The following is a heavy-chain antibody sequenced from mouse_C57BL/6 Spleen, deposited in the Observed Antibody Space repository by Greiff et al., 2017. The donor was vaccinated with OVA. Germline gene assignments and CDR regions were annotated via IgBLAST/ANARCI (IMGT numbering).Heavy chain of an antibody. CDR2: IWWNDAN. D-gene: IGHD1-1*01. CDR1: GFSLSTSNMG. J-gene: IGHJ1*03. Sequence: QVTLKVSGPGILQPSQTLSLTCSFSGFSLSTSNMGIGWIRQPSGQGLEWLAHIWWNDANYSNPSLKSRLTISKDTSNNQVFLKMTRGDTADTATYYCAQIAHIYYYGSSWYFDVWGTGTTVTVSA. V-gene: IGHV8-5*01. CDR3: AQIAHIYYYGSSWYFDV.